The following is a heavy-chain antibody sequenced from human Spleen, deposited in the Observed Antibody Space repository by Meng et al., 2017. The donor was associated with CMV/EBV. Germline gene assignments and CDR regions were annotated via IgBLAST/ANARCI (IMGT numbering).Heavy chain of an antibody. CDR3: TRISNIAWHPDY. J-gene: IGHJ4*02. CDR1: GVSMSNFY. Sequence: SETLSLTCTVSGVSMSNFYWSWIRQPPGEGLEWIGYIYYSGSTKYNFSLKSRVTISVDTSKNQFSLNLRSVTAADTALYYCTRISNIAWHPDYWGQGNLVTVSS. D-gene: IGHD2/OR15-2a*01. V-gene: IGHV4-59*01. CDR2: IYYSGST.